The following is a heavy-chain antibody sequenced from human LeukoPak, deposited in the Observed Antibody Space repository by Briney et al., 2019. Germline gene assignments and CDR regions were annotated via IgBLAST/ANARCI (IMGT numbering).Heavy chain of an antibody. V-gene: IGHV1-24*01. CDR1: GYTLTELS. CDR2: FDPEDGET. CDR3: ATHTMVRGVLYYYYYGMDV. D-gene: IGHD3-10*01. Sequence: ASVKVSCTVSGYTLTELSMHWVRQAPGKGLEWMGGFDPEDGETIYAQKFQGRVTMTEDTSTDTAYMELSSLRSGDTAVYYCATHTMVRGVLYYYYYGMDVWGQGTTVTVSS. J-gene: IGHJ6*02.